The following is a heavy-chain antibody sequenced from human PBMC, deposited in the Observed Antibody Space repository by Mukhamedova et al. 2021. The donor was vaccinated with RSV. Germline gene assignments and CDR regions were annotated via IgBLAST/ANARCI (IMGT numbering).Heavy chain of an antibody. CDR3: ARPVETAIDY. Sequence: TYWIGWVRQTPGKGLEWMGIIYPGDSDTRYSPSFQGQVTISADKSISTAYLQWSSLKASDTAMYYCARPVETAIDYCGQGTLVT. V-gene: IGHV5-51*01. D-gene: IGHD5-18*01. CDR2: IYPGDSDT. J-gene: IGHJ4*02. CDR1: TYW.